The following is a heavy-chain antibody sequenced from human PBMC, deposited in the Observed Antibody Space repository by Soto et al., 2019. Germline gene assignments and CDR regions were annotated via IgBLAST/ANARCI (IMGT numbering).Heavy chain of an antibody. CDR1: GYSFTSCW. Sequence: GESLKISCKGSGYSFTSCWIGWVRQMPGKGLEWMGIIYPGDSDTRYSPSFQGQVTISADKSISTAYLQWSSLKASDTAMYYCARLPPANYDILNGYSPNYGMDVSGQGTTVTVSS. J-gene: IGHJ6*02. V-gene: IGHV5-51*01. D-gene: IGHD3-9*01. CDR3: ARLPPANYDILNGYSPNYGMDV. CDR2: IYPGDSDT.